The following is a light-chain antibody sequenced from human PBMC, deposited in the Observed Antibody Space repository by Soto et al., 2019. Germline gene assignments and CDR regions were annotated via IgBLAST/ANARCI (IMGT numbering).Light chain of an antibody. V-gene: IGKV3-15*01. Sequence: EIVMTQSPATLSVSPGERATLSCRASQSVTSNLAWYQQKPGQAPRLLIYGASTRATGIPARFSGSGSGTEVTLTISSLQSEDFAVYYCQQYNTWSTFGQGTKVEIK. CDR3: QQYNTWST. CDR2: GAS. J-gene: IGKJ1*01. CDR1: QSVTSN.